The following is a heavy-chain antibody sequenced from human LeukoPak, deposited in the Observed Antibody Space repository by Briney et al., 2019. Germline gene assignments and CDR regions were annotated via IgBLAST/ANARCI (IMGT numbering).Heavy chain of an antibody. V-gene: IGHV4-59*12. D-gene: IGHD6-25*01. Sequence: SETLSLTCTVSGGSISSYYWSWIRQPPGEGLEWIGYIYYSGSTNYNPSLKSRVTISLDTSKNQFSLKLSSVTAADTAVYFCARGHADYLDYWGQGTLVTVSS. CDR3: ARGHADYLDY. CDR1: GGSISSYY. CDR2: IYYSGST. J-gene: IGHJ4*02.